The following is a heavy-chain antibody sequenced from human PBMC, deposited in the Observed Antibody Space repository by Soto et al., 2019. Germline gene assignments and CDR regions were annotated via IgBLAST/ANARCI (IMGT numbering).Heavy chain of an antibody. Sequence: QLQLQETGPGLVKPSETLSLTCTVSGGSISSSSYYWGLIRQPPGKGLEWIGSIYYSGSTYYNPSLKSRVTISVDTSKNQFSLKLSSVTAADTAVYYCARLLWSSLCYFDYWGQGTLVTVSS. CDR2: IYYSGST. J-gene: IGHJ4*02. CDR1: GGSISSSSYY. D-gene: IGHD3-10*01. CDR3: ARLLWSSLCYFDY. V-gene: IGHV4-39*01.